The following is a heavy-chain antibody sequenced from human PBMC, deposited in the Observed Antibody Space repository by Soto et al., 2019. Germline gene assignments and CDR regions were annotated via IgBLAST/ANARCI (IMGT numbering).Heavy chain of an antibody. Sequence: QVQLVQSGAAVKKPGSSVKVSCKASGGTFSSYAISWVRQAPGQGLEWMGGIIPIFGTANYAQKFQGRVTITADESTSTAYMELSSLRSEATAVYYCARAGNPYCISTRCYARWFDPWGQGTLVTVSS. D-gene: IGHD2-2*01. CDR2: IIPIFGTA. CDR3: ARAGNPYCISTRCYARWFDP. CDR1: GGTFSSYA. V-gene: IGHV1-69*12. J-gene: IGHJ5*02.